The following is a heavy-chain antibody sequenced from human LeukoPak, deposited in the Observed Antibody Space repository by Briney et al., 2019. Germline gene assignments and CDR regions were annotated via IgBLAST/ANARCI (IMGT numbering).Heavy chain of an antibody. J-gene: IGHJ5*02. CDR2: IYPGDSDT. CDR3: ARLQADSSGYSNWFDP. Sequence: GESLKISCKGSGYSFTSYWIGWVRQMPGKGLEWMGIIYPGDSDTRYSPSFQGQATISADKSISTAYLQWSSLKASDTAMYYCARLQADSSGYSNWFDPWGQGTLVTVSS. CDR1: GYSFTSYW. D-gene: IGHD3-22*01. V-gene: IGHV5-51*01.